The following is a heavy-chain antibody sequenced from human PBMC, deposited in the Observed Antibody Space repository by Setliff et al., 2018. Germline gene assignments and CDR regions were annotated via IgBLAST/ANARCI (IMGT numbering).Heavy chain of an antibody. J-gene: IGHJ4*02. CDR1: GHSIDSDSY. CDR3: ARQSGSGSSPYFDF. V-gene: IGHV4-38-2*01. D-gene: IGHD3-10*01. Sequence: LSLTFAVSGHSIDSDSYWGWIRQSPGKGLEWIGSLYRTANTYYNPAVRSRVTISPDTSKNQFSLKLTSVTAADTAVYYCARQSGSGSSPYFDFWGQGTLVTV. CDR2: LYRTANT.